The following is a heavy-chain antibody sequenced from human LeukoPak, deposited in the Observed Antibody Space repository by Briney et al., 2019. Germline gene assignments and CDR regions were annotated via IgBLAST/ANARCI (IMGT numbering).Heavy chain of an antibody. Sequence: GGSLRLSCAASGFTFSDYYMSWIRQAPGKGLEWVSYISSSSSYIYYADSVKGRFTISRDNAKNSLYLQMNSLRAEDTAVYYCARDHDSSGYFTHDFDYWGQGTLVTVSS. D-gene: IGHD3-22*01. J-gene: IGHJ4*02. CDR1: GFTFSDYY. CDR2: ISSSSSYI. CDR3: ARDHDSSGYFTHDFDY. V-gene: IGHV3-11*06.